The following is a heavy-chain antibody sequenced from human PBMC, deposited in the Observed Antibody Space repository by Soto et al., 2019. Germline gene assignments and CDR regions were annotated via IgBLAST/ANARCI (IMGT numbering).Heavy chain of an antibody. V-gene: IGHV1-3*01. CDR2: INAGNGNT. CDR1: GYTFTSYA. J-gene: IGHJ5*02. CDR3: AKTKGYYDILTGYPTFDP. D-gene: IGHD3-9*01. Sequence: QVQLVQSGAEVKKPGASVKVSCKASGYTFTSYAMHWVRQAPGQRLEWMGWINAGNGNTKYSQKFQGRVTITRDTSASTAYMELSSLRSEDTAVYYCAKTKGYYDILTGYPTFDPWGQGTLVTVSS.